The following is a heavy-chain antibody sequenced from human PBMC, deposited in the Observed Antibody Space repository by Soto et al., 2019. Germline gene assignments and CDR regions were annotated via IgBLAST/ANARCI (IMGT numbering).Heavy chain of an antibody. CDR3: AKGPHTNVGWPYYFES. D-gene: IGHD6-19*01. CDR1: GFSLANYP. Sequence: HPGGSLRLSCVASGFSLANYPMNWVRQTPGKGLEWISYSSPRGDTIYYADSVEGRFTISRDNARNSLSLHMSSLRDEASALYYCAKGPHTNVGWPYYFESWGQGVPVTVSS. CDR2: SSPRGDTI. V-gene: IGHV3-48*02. J-gene: IGHJ4*02.